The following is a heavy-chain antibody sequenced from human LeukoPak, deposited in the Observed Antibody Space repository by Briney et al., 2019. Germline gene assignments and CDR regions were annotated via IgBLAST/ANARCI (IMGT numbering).Heavy chain of an antibody. V-gene: IGHV3-21*01. D-gene: IGHD4/OR15-4a*01. Sequence: GGSLRLPCAASGFTLSSYTINWVPQAPGKGLEWISSISGSSSHIYYADSVKGRFTISRANAKDSLYLQMNSLRTEDTALYYSVRIPKSANFTNWFDPWGEGTLVTVSS. CDR2: ISGSSSHI. CDR3: VRIPKSANFTNWFDP. CDR1: GFTLSSYT. J-gene: IGHJ5*02.